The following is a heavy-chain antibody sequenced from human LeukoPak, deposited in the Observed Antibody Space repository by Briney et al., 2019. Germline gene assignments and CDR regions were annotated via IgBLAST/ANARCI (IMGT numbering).Heavy chain of an antibody. Sequence: ASVKVSCKASGYTFTDYYMHWVRQAPRQGFEWMGWINPNDGDTNYAQKFQGRVTMTRDTSISTAHMEVSRLRSDDTAVYYCARANFLYCSSSTCPFDYWGQGTLVTVSS. CDR3: ARANFLYCSSSTCPFDY. D-gene: IGHD2-2*01. CDR1: GYTFTDYY. CDR2: INPNDGDT. V-gene: IGHV1-2*02. J-gene: IGHJ4*02.